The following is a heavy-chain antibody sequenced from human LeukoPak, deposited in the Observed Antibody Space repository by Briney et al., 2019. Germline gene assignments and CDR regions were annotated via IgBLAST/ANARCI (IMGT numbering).Heavy chain of an antibody. Sequence: PSETLSLTYTVSGGSISSSSYYWGWIRQPPGKGLEWIGSIYYSGSTYYNPSLKSRVTISVDTSKNQSSLKLSSVTAADTAVYYCARPYDYVWGSYRFCAFDIWGQGTMVTVSS. D-gene: IGHD3-16*02. J-gene: IGHJ3*02. V-gene: IGHV4-39*01. CDR3: ARPYDYVWGSYRFCAFDI. CDR2: IYYSGST. CDR1: GGSISSSSYY.